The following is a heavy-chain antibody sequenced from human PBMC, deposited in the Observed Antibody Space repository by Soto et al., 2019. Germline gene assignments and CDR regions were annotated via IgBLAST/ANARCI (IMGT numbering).Heavy chain of an antibody. J-gene: IGHJ6*03. CDR2: ISGSGGST. V-gene: IGHV3-23*01. D-gene: IGHD2-2*01. Sequence: EVQLLESGGGLVQPRGSLRLSCAASGFTFSSYAMSWVRQAPGKGLEWVSAISGSGGSTYYADSVKGRFTISRDNSKNTLYLQMNSLRAEDTAVYYCAKDLSCSSTSCHVDYYYYMYVWGKGTTVTVSS. CDR3: AKDLSCSSTSCHVDYYYYMYV. CDR1: GFTFSSYA.